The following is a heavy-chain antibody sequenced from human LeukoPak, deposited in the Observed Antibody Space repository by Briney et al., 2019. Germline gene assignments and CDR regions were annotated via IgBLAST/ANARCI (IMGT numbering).Heavy chain of an antibody. J-gene: IGHJ4*02. V-gene: IGHV3-9*01. CDR1: GFAFHNYA. CDR3: ARAFDY. CDR2: INWNSDTK. Sequence: GRSLRLSCVGSGFAFHNYAMHWVRRPPGKGLEWVSAINWNSDTKAYADSVKGRFTISRDNAKNSLYLQMNSLRAEDTAVYYCARAFDYWGQGTLVTVSS.